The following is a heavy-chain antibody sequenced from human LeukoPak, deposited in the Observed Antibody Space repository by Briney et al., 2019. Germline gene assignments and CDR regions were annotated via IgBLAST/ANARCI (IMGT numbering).Heavy chain of an antibody. CDR1: GFTFDDYG. J-gene: IGHJ4*02. D-gene: IGHD3-22*01. Sequence: GGSLRLSCAASGFTFDDYGMSWVRQAPGKGLQCFSCINWNGGSTGYADSVKGRFTISRDNAKNSLYLQMNSLRAEDTALYYCARGPPLADYYDSSGYSFFDYWGQGTLVTVSS. CDR2: INWNGGST. V-gene: IGHV3-20*04. CDR3: ARGPPLADYYDSSGYSFFDY.